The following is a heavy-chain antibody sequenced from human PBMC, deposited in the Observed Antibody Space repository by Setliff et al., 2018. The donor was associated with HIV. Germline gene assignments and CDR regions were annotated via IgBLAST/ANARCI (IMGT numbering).Heavy chain of an antibody. CDR2: IYSGGGGK. Sequence: GGSLRLSCAASGFTFNYHAMTWVRQAPGKGLEWVSVIYSGGGGKYYADSVKGRFTISRDNSKNTLYLEMNSLRAEDTAVYYCAREPPGQWLISIPEYFQLWGQGTLVTVSS. V-gene: IGHV3-23*03. CDR1: GFTFNYHA. CDR3: AREPPGQWLISIPEYFQL. D-gene: IGHD6-19*01. J-gene: IGHJ1*01.